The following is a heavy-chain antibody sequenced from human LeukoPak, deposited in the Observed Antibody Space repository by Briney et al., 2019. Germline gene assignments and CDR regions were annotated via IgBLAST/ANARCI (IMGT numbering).Heavy chain of an antibody. Sequence: ASVKVSCKASGYTFTGYYMHWVRQAPGQGLEWMGWINPNSGGTNYAQQFQGRVTMTRDTSISTAYMELSRLRSDDTAVYYCARDGYCSGGSCLHPWGQGTLVTVSS. D-gene: IGHD2-15*01. CDR3: ARDGYCSGGSCLHP. V-gene: IGHV1-2*02. J-gene: IGHJ4*02. CDR2: INPNSGGT. CDR1: GYTFTGYY.